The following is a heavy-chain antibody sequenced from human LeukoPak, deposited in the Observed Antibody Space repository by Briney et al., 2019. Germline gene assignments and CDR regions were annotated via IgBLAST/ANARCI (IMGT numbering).Heavy chain of an antibody. Sequence: GASVKVSCKASGYTFTSYGIGWVRQAPGQGLEWMGWISAYNGNTNYAQKLQGRVTMTTDTSTSTAYMELRSLRSDDTAVYYCARDGTMVRGVIINFDCWGQGTLVTVSS. CDR2: ISAYNGNT. V-gene: IGHV1-18*01. CDR3: ARDGTMVRGVIINFDC. J-gene: IGHJ4*02. D-gene: IGHD3-10*01. CDR1: GYTFTSYG.